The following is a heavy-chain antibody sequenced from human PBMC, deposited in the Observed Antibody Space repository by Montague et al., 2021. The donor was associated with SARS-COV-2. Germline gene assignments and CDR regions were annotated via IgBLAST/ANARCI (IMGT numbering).Heavy chain of an antibody. CDR3: FLYSSSSRWFDP. Sequence: SETLSLTCTVSGGSISSSSYYWGWIRQPPGKGLEWIGSLYYSGSTYYNPSLKSRVTISVDTSKNQFSLKLSSVTAADTAVYYCFLYSSSSRWFDPWGQGTLVTVSS. V-gene: IGHV4-39*01. CDR1: GGSISSSSYY. D-gene: IGHD6-13*01. J-gene: IGHJ5*02. CDR2: LYYSGST.